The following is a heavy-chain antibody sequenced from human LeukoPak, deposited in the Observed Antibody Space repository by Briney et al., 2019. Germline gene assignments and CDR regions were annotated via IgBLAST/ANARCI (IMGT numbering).Heavy chain of an antibody. CDR3: ATHSAFRHDY. J-gene: IGHJ4*02. Sequence: GGSLRLSCAASGFTVSSNYMSWVRQAPGKGLEWVSHISDNGASTFYADSVKGRFTISRDNSKNTLYLQMNSLRGEDTAVYYCATHSAFRHDYWGQGTLVTVSS. CDR1: GFTVSSNY. CDR2: ISDNGAST. V-gene: IGHV3-66*04. D-gene: IGHD1-26*01.